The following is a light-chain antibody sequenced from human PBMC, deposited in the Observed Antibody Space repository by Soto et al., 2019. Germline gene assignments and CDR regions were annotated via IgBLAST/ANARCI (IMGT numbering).Light chain of an antibody. CDR2: DVS. CDR1: SSDVGGYNY. Sequence: QSALTQPPSASGSPGQSVTISCTGSSSDVGGYNYVSWYQQHPGKAPKLMIYDVSKRPTGVPARFVGSKSGNRASLTVAGLQAEDKVFYYCNSNAGSNIVVFGGGTKVTVL. V-gene: IGLV2-8*01. J-gene: IGLJ2*01. CDR3: NSNAGSNIVV.